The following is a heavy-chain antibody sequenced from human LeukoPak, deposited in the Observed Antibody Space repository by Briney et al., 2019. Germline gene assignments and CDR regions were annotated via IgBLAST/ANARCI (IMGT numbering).Heavy chain of an antibody. CDR1: GGSISSSTYY. CDR2: IYYSGST. V-gene: IGHV4-39*01. D-gene: IGHD6-13*01. Sequence: PSETLSLTCTVSGGSISSSTYYWGWIRRPPGKGLEWIGSIYYSGSTYYDPSLKSRVTISVDTSKDQFSLKLSSVTAADTAVYYCARHGGYSSSWYEVYWGQGTLVTVSS. J-gene: IGHJ4*02. CDR3: ARHGGYSSSWYEVY.